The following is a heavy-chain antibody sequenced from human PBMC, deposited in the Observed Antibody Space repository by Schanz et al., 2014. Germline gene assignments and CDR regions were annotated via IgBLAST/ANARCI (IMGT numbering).Heavy chain of an antibody. CDR2: ISAYNGNT. CDR1: GYTFTSYG. J-gene: IGHJ6*02. CDR3: ARDNLVSSSWYNYYGMDV. Sequence: QLVQSGSEFRKPGASVKVSCKASGYTFTSYGISWVRQAPGQRLEWLGWISAYNGNTNYAQRLQGTVTMTTDTSTSTAYMELRSLRSDDTAVYYCARDNLVSSSWYNYYGMDVWGQGTTVTVSS. V-gene: IGHV1-18*04. D-gene: IGHD6-13*01.